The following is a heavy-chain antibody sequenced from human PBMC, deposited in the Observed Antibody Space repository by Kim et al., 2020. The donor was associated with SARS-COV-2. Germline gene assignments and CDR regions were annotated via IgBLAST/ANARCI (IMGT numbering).Heavy chain of an antibody. CDR1: GYTLTELS. CDR3: ATDTLLPNSTPYFQH. D-gene: IGHD6-13*01. CDR2: FDPEDGET. V-gene: IGHV1-24*01. Sequence: ASVKVSCKVSGYTLTELSMHWVRQAPGKGFEWMGGFDPEDGETIYAQKFQGRVTMTEDTSTDTAYMELSSLRSEDTAVYYCATDTLLPNSTPYFQHWGQGTLVTVSS. J-gene: IGHJ1*01.